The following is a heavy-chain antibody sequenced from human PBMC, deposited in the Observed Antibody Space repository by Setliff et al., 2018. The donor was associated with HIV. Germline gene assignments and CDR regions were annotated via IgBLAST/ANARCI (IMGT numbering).Heavy chain of an antibody. CDR1: GFTFSSYW. Sequence: PGESLKISCAASGFTFSSYWVSWVRQAPGKGLQWVANINQDGSEKYYVDSVKGRFTISRDNAKNSLYLQMNSLRAEDTAVYYCATRVVVAATLAEYDYWGQGTLVTVSS. CDR2: INQDGSEK. D-gene: IGHD2-15*01. V-gene: IGHV3-7*01. J-gene: IGHJ4*02. CDR3: ATRVVVAATLAEYDY.